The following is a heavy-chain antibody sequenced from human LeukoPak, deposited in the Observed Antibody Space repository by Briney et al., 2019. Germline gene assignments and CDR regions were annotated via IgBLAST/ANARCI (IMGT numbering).Heavy chain of an antibody. CDR2: INHSGST. V-gene: IGHV4-34*01. CDR1: GGSFSGYY. Sequence: SETLSLTRAVYGGSFSGYYWSWIRQPPGKGLEWIGEINHSGSTNYNPSLKSRVTISVDTSKNQFSLKLSSVTAADTAVYYCARAKTTPYCSGGSCYPVTYYYYMDVWGKGTTVTIS. CDR3: ARAKTTPYCSGGSCYPVTYYYYMDV. J-gene: IGHJ6*03. D-gene: IGHD2-15*01.